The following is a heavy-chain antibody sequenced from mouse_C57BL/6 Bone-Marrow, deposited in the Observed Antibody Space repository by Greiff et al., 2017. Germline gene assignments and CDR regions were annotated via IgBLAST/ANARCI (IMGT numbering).Heavy chain of an antibody. CDR1: GYTFTDYN. CDR2: INPNNGGT. CDR3: ARGGDDYDGGYFDV. Sequence: EVQLQQSGPELVKPGASVKIPCKASGYTFTDYNMDWVKQSHGKSLEGIGDINPNNGGTIYNQKFKGKATLTVDKSSRTAYMELRSLTSEDTAVDHCARGGDDYDGGYFDVWGTGTTVTVAS. V-gene: IGHV1-18*01. J-gene: IGHJ1*03. D-gene: IGHD2-4*01.